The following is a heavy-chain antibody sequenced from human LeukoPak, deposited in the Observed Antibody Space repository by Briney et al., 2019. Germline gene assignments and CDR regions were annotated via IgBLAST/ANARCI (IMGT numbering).Heavy chain of an antibody. Sequence: GGSLRLSCAASGFTFSSYAMSWVRQAPGKGLEWVSAISGNGGSTYYADSVKGRFTISRDNSKNTLYLQMNSLRAEDTAVYYCARAYIAAAGAPFDYWGQGTLVTVSS. CDR1: GFTFSSYA. CDR3: ARAYIAAAGAPFDY. CDR2: ISGNGGST. D-gene: IGHD6-13*01. J-gene: IGHJ4*02. V-gene: IGHV3-23*01.